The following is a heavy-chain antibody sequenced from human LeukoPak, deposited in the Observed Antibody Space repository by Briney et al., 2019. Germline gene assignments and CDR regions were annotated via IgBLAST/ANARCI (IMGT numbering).Heavy chain of an antibody. CDR1: GFTFDDYT. CDR3: ARDQPLTVATWGYFYYYMDV. J-gene: IGHJ6*03. CDR2: INWDGASR. D-gene: IGHD4-17*01. Sequence: GGSLRLSCAASGFTFDDYTMYWIRQAPGKGLEWVSAINWDGASRTYADSVKGRFTISRDNAKNSLYLQMNSLRAEDTAVYFCARDQPLTVATWGYFYYYMDVWGKGTTVTVSS. V-gene: IGHV3-20*04.